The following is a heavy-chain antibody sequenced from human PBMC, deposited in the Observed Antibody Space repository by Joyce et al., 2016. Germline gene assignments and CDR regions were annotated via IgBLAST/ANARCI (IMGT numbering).Heavy chain of an antibody. J-gene: IGHJ5*02. D-gene: IGHD1-26*01. CDR3: AKDERYTAFWELDP. CDR1: GYTFSDCY. Sequence: QVQLVQSGAEVKQLGASVKVSCKTSGYTFSDCYIHWLRQAPGGGLEWLGRIDPKNGVTIYAQNFQGRVTMTRDLSITAAYMELSRLTFDDTAVYYCAKDERYTAFWELDPWGQGTLVIASS. CDR2: IDPKNGVT. V-gene: IGHV1-2*06.